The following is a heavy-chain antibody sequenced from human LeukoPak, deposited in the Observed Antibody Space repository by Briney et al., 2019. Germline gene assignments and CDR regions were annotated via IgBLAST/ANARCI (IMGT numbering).Heavy chain of an antibody. Sequence: GGSLRLSCAASGFTFSSFALSWVRQAPGKGLEWVSAISGRGRGGSTYYADSVKGRFTISRDNSKNTVSLQMNSLRGEDTAVYYCAKDDAWGRYKDWGQGTLVTVSS. CDR2: ISGRGRGGST. J-gene: IGHJ1*01. V-gene: IGHV3-23*01. D-gene: IGHD3-16*01. CDR3: AKDDAWGRYKD. CDR1: GFTFSSFA.